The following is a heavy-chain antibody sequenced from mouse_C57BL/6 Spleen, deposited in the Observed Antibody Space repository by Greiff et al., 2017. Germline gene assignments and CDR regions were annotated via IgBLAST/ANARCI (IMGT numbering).Heavy chain of an antibody. CDR3: ASYYDYDWFAY. CDR2: IHPNSGST. J-gene: IGHJ3*01. Sequence: QVQLQQPGAELVKPGASVKLSCKASGYTFTSYWMHWVKQRPGQGLEWIGMIHPNSGSTNYNEKFKSKATLTVDKSSSTAYMQLSSLTSEDSAVYYCASYYDYDWFAYWGQGTLVTVSA. D-gene: IGHD2-4*01. CDR1: GYTFTSYW. V-gene: IGHV1-64*01.